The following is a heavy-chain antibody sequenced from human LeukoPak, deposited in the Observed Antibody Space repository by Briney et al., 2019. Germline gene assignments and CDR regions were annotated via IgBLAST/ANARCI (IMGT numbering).Heavy chain of an antibody. CDR1: GYTFTGYY. CDR3: AREGIAVAGTLGY. Sequence: ASVKVSCKASGYTFTGYYMHWVRQAPGQALEWMGWINPNSGGTNYAQKFQGWVTMTRDTSISTAYMELSRLRSDDTAVYYCAREGIAVAGTLGYWGQGTLVTVSS. D-gene: IGHD6-19*01. CDR2: INPNSGGT. V-gene: IGHV1-2*04. J-gene: IGHJ4*02.